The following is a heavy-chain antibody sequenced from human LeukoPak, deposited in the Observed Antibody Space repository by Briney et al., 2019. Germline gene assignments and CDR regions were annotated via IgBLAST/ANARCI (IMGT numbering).Heavy chain of an antibody. CDR3: ASVTDTPIYYYYYGMDV. CDR1: GYTFTSYD. D-gene: IGHD5-18*01. Sequence: ASVKVSCKASGYTFTSYDINWVRQATGQGLEWMGWMNPNSGNTGYAQKFQGRVTMTRNTSISTAYMELSSLRSEDTVVYYCASVTDTPIYYYYYGMDVWGQGTTVTVSS. CDR2: MNPNSGNT. V-gene: IGHV1-8*01. J-gene: IGHJ6*02.